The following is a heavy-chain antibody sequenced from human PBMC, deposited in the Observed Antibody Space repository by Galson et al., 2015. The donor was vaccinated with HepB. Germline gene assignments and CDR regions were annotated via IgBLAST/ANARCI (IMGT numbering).Heavy chain of an antibody. CDR2: INTNTGNP. Sequence: SVKVSCKASGYTFSSYLMNWVRQAPGQGLEWMGWINTNTGNPTYAQGFTGRFVFSLDTSVSTAYLQISSLKAEDTAVYYCARDRDCGSYSFYFDDWGQGTLVTVSS. J-gene: IGHJ4*02. CDR1: GYTFSSYL. CDR3: ARDRDCGSYSFYFDD. D-gene: IGHD1-26*01. V-gene: IGHV7-4-1*02.